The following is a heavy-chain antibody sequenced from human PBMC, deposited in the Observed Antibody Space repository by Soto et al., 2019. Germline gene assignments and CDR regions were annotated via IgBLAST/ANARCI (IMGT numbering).Heavy chain of an antibody. D-gene: IGHD3-10*01. Sequence: QVQLQESGPGLVKPSETLSLTCTVSGDSITSYYWSWIRQPPGKGLEWLGYIYYTGSTTYNHSLKSRVTISLDTSKNQFSLKLNSVTAADTAVYYCAIHAFGSWFSYGMGVWGQGTMVIVSS. J-gene: IGHJ6*02. CDR1: GDSITSYY. V-gene: IGHV4-59*08. CDR2: IYYTGST. CDR3: AIHAFGSWFSYGMGV.